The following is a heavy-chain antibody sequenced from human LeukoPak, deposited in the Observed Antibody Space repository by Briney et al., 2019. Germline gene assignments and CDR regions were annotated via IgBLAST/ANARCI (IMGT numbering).Heavy chain of an antibody. CDR3: AKDLGSSGWYIDY. Sequence: GGSLRLSCAASGFTVSSNYMSWVRQAPGKGLEWVSIIYSGGSTYYADSVKGRFTISRDNSKNTLYLQMNSLRAEDTAVYYCAKDLGSSGWYIDYWGQGTLVTVSS. J-gene: IGHJ4*02. V-gene: IGHV3-53*01. CDR2: IYSGGST. CDR1: GFTVSSNY. D-gene: IGHD6-19*01.